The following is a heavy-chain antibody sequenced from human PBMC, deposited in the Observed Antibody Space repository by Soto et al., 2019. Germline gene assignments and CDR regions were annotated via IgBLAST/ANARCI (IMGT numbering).Heavy chain of an antibody. CDR1: GYTFTSYG. V-gene: IGHV1-18*04. CDR2: ISAYNGNT. J-gene: IGHJ6*02. CDR3: ARAIGDYGDPGGYYYYGMDV. D-gene: IGHD4-17*01. Sequence: QVQLVQSGAEVKKPGASLKVSCKASGYTFTSYGISWVRQAPGQGLEWMGWISAYNGNTNYAQKLQGRVTMTTDTSSSTADMELRSLRSDDTAVYYCARAIGDYGDPGGYYYYGMDVWGQGTTVTVSS.